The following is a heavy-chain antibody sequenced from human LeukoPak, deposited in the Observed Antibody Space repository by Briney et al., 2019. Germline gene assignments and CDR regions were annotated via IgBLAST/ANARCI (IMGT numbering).Heavy chain of an antibody. D-gene: IGHD6-19*01. CDR2: IYYSGST. V-gene: IGHV4-39*01. J-gene: IGHJ4*02. CDR1: GGSISSSSYY. Sequence: HSETPSLTCTVSGGSISSSSYYWGWIRQPPGKGLEWIGSIYYSGSTYYNPSLKSRVTISVDTSKNQFSLRLSSVTAADTAVYYCARRPYTSGWYYYFDYWSQGTLVTVSS. CDR3: ARRPYTSGWYYYFDY.